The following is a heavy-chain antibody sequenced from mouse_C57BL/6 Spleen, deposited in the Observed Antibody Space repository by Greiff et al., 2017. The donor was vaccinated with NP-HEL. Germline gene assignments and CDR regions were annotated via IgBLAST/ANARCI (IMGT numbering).Heavy chain of an antibody. D-gene: IGHD4-1*01. V-gene: IGHV1-80*01. CDR1: GYAFSRYW. CDR3: ARSGWDPFAY. Sequence: VQLQESGAELVKPGASVKISCKASGYAFSRYWMNWVKQRPGKGLGWIGQIYPGDGDTNYNGKFKGTATLTADKSSSTAYMQLSSLTSEDSAVYFCARSGWDPFAYWGQGTLVTVSA. CDR2: IYPGDGDT. J-gene: IGHJ3*01.